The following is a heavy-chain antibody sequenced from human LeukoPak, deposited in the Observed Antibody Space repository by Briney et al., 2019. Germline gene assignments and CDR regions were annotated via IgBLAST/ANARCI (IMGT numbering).Heavy chain of an antibody. CDR3: ARSWYGMDV. V-gene: IGHV1-2*02. Sequence: ASVKVSCKASGYTFTGSRMQWARQAPGQGLEWMGWINPSNGDTNSEQKFQGRVTMTRDTSISTVYMELSRLTSEDTAVYYCARSWYGMDVWGQGTTVIVSS. CDR2: INPSNGDT. CDR1: GYTFTGSR. J-gene: IGHJ6*02. D-gene: IGHD6-13*01.